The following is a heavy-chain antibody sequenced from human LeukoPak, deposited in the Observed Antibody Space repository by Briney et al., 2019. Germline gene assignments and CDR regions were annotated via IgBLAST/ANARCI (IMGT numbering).Heavy chain of an antibody. CDR2: FYHSGST. Sequence: SETLSLTCAVSDYSISSGYYWGWIRQPPGKGPEWIGSFYHSGSTYYSPSLKSRVTISVDTSKNQFSLKLTSVTAADTAVYYCARSRGFWSGSDYWGQGTLVTVSS. CDR1: DYSISSGYY. V-gene: IGHV4-38-2*01. J-gene: IGHJ4*02. CDR3: ARSRGFWSGSDY. D-gene: IGHD3-3*01.